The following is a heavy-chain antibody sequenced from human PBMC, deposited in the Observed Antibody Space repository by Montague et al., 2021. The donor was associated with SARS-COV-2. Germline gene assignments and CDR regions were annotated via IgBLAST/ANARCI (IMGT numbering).Heavy chain of an antibody. Sequence: SETLSLTCAVSGGSFSRYYWSWIRQPPGKGLEWIGEISQSGDTKYNPSLQSRVSISLDTSRNQFSLKVSSVTAADTAVYYCARHWKRITIFGVVTDAFDYWGQGTLVTVSS. CDR1: GGSFSRYY. CDR3: ARHWKRITIFGVVTDAFDY. J-gene: IGHJ4*02. CDR2: ISQSGDT. D-gene: IGHD3-3*01. V-gene: IGHV4-34*01.